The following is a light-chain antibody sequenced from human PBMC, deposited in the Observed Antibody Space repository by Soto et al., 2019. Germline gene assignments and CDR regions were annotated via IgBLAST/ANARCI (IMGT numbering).Light chain of an antibody. CDR3: SSYTTSNTRQIV. CDR2: DVT. CDR1: SSDVGGYNY. Sequence: QSALTQPASVSGSPGQSITISCTGTSSDVGGYNYVSWYQHHPGKAPKLIIYDVTNRPSGVSNPFSGSKSGNTASLTISWLQPEAEADYYCSSYTTSNTRQIVFGTGTKLTVL. V-gene: IGLV2-14*03. J-gene: IGLJ1*01.